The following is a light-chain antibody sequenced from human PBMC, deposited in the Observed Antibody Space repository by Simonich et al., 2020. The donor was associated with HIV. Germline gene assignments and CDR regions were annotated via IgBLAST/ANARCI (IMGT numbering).Light chain of an antibody. J-gene: IGKJ4*01. CDR1: QSVLYSSNNKNY. CDR3: QQYYRTPLT. V-gene: IGKV4-1*01. Sequence: DIVMTQSPHSLAVSLGERATINCKSSQSVLYSSNNKNYLAWYQQKPGQPPKLLIYWASTRESGVPDRISGSGSGTDFTLTISSLQTEDVAVYYCQQYYRTPLTFGGGTKVEIK. CDR2: WAS.